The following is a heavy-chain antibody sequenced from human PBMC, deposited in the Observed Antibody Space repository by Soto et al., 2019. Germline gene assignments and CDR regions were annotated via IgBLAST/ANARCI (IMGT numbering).Heavy chain of an antibody. CDR3: ARSPPGGYHYYYGMDV. CDR2: IGTAGDT. D-gene: IGHD3-22*01. CDR1: GFTFSSYD. V-gene: IGHV3-13*04. Sequence: EVQLVESGGGLVQPGGSLRLSCAASGFTFSSYDMQWVRQATGKDLEWVSAIGTAGDTYYPGSVKGRFTISRENAKNSLYLQMSSLRAGDTAVYYCARSPPGGYHYYYGMDVWGQGTTVTVSS. J-gene: IGHJ6*02.